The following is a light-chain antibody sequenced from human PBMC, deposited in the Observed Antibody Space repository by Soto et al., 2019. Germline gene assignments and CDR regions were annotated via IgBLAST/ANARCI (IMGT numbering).Light chain of an antibody. CDR3: AAWDGSLNVVL. Sequence: VLTQPSSASGTPGQTVTISCSGTSSNIGTNTVNWYRQVPGTAPKLLIFNDNVRPSGVPGRFSGSRSGTSASLAISGLQSEDEADYYCAAWDGSLNVVLLGGGTKLTVL. J-gene: IGLJ2*01. V-gene: IGLV1-44*01. CDR1: SSNIGTNT. CDR2: NDN.